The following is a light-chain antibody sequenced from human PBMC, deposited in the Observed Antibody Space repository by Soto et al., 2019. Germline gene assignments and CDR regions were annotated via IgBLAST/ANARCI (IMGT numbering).Light chain of an antibody. J-gene: IGLJ1*01. V-gene: IGLV2-14*03. Sequence: SVLTQPASVSGSHGQSSTISCTGTSSDIGSYNYVSWYQHHPGKVPQLMIYDVSNRPSGVSNRFSGSKSGNTASLTISGLQAEDEADYYCFSYTTSNTYVFGTGTKVTVL. CDR3: FSYTTSNTYV. CDR2: DVS. CDR1: SSDIGSYNY.